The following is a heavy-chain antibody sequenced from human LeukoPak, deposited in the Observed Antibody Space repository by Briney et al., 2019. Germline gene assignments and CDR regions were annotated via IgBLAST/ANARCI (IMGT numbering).Heavy chain of an antibody. CDR3: AKDLDYTTYGYYSDY. D-gene: IGHD4-11*01. CDR2: IGAGGTFT. J-gene: IGHJ4*02. CDR1: GFTFSSYA. Sequence: GGSLRLSCTASGFTFSSYAMNWVRQAPGKGLEWVSGIGAGGTFTYYADSVKGRFTISRDNSRNTLYLQMNSLRADDTAVYYCAKDLDYTTYGYYSDYWGQGTLVTVSS. V-gene: IGHV3-23*01.